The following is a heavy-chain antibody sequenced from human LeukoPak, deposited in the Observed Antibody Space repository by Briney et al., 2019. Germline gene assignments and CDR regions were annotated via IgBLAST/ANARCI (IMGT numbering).Heavy chain of an antibody. V-gene: IGHV5-51*01. CDR3: ARRTYYDFWSGYFEGAFDI. Sequence: GESLKISCKGSGYSFTSYWIGWVRQMPGKGLEWMGIIYPGDSDTRYSPSFQGQVTISADKSISTAYLQWSSLKASDTAMYYCARRTYYDFWSGYFEGAFDIWGQGTMVTVSS. D-gene: IGHD3-3*01. J-gene: IGHJ3*02. CDR2: IYPGDSDT. CDR1: GYSFTSYW.